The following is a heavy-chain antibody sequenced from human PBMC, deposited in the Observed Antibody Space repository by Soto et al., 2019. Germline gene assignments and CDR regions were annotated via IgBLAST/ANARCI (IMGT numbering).Heavy chain of an antibody. CDR1: SGSISSSNW. V-gene: IGHV4-4*02. J-gene: IGHJ4*02. Sequence: PSETLSLTCAVSSGSISSSNWWSWVRQPPGKGLEWIGEIYHSGSTNYNPSLKSRVTISVDTSKNQFSLKLSSVTAADTAVYYCARVGPDYFDYWGQRTLVTVSS. D-gene: IGHD3-16*01. CDR2: IYHSGST. CDR3: ARVGPDYFDY.